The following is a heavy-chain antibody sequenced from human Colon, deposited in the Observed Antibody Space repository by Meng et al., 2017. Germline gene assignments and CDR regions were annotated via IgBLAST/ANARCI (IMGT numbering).Heavy chain of an antibody. CDR2: IWYDGSNK. V-gene: IGHV3-33*01. Sequence: SLKISCAASGFTFSSYGMHWVRQAPGKGLEWVAVIWYDGSNKYYADSVKGRFTISRDNSKNTLYLQMNSLRAEDTAVYYCARDLTRSRYSYGWGYWGQGTLVTVSS. CDR1: GFTFSSYG. D-gene: IGHD5-18*01. CDR3: ARDLTRSRYSYGWGY. J-gene: IGHJ4*02.